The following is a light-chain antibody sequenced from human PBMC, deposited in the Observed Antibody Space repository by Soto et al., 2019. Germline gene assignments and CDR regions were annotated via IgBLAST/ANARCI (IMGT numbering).Light chain of an antibody. Sequence: DIQMTQSPSTLSGSVWDRATITCRASQSISSWLAWYQQKPGNAPKLLIYTASTLKSGVPSRFSGSGSGTEFRLTISTMQPEDFAIYYCQQYDSFSVTFGQGTRLEIK. CDR2: TAS. V-gene: IGKV1-5*03. J-gene: IGKJ5*01. CDR1: QSISSW. CDR3: QQYDSFSVT.